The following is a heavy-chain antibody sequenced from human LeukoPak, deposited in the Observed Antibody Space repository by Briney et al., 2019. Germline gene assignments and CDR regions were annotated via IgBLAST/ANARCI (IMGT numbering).Heavy chain of an antibody. CDR2: IKQDGSEK. V-gene: IGHV3-7*04. CDR3: ARAYDSSGYYSYYFDY. D-gene: IGHD3-22*01. CDR1: GFTFSSYW. J-gene: IGHJ4*02. Sequence: PGGSLRLSCAASGFTFSSYWMSWVRQAPGKGLEWVANIKQDGSEKYYVDSVKGRFTISRDNAKNSLYLQMNSLRAEDTAVYYCARAYDSSGYYSYYFDYWGQGTLVTVSS.